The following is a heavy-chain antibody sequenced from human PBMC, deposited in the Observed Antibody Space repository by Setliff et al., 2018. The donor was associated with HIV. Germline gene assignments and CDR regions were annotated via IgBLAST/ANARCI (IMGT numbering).Heavy chain of an antibody. CDR3: AREGTYSGTYWVRRVASFDI. J-gene: IGHJ3*02. CDR2: VSHTGST. Sequence: PSETLSLTCAVYDGSLSGYYWRWIRQPPGKGLEWIGDVSHTGSTNYNPSLKSRITISADTPKNQFSLKLRSVTAADTAVYYCAREGTYSGTYWVRRVASFDIWGQGTMVTVSS. D-gene: IGHD1-26*01. V-gene: IGHV4-34*01. CDR1: DGSLSGYY.